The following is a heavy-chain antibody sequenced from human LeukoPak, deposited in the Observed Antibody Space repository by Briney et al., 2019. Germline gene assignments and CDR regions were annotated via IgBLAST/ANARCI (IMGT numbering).Heavy chain of an antibody. J-gene: IGHJ5*02. CDR3: ARGTTDYYDFGGSYLVAR. Sequence: ASVRVSCKTSGYTFTDQYIHWVRQAPGQGLEWMGWINPSSGGTNLAQKFQGRVTMTSDTSINTAYMGLTRLRYDDTALYYCARGTTDYYDFGGSYLVARWGAGTLVTLSS. D-gene: IGHD3-22*01. CDR2: INPSSGGT. V-gene: IGHV1-2*02. CDR1: GYTFTDQY.